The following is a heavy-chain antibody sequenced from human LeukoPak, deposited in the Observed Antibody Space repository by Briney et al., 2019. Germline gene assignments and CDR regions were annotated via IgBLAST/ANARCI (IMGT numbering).Heavy chain of an antibody. V-gene: IGHV4-4*07. Sequence: SETLSLTCTVSGGSISSYYWSWIRQPAGKGLEWIGRIYTSGSTNYNPSLKSRVTMSVDTSKNQFSLKLSSVTAADTAVYYCAGTRDYDFWSGYSLDYWGQGTLVTVSS. CDR3: AGTRDYDFWSGYSLDY. J-gene: IGHJ4*02. CDR1: GGSISSYY. CDR2: IYTSGST. D-gene: IGHD3-3*01.